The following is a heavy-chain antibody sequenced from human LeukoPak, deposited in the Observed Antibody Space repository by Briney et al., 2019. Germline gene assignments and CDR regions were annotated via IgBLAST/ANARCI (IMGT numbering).Heavy chain of an antibody. CDR1: GYTFTGYY. CDR2: INPNSGGT. CDR3: ARDRMAMGSGGSCYGY. Sequence: GASVKVSCKASGYTFTGYYMHWVRQAPGQGLEWMGRINPNSGGTNYAQKFQGRVTMPRDTSISTAYMELSRLRSDDTAVYYCARDRMAMGSGGSCYGYWGQGTLVTVSS. D-gene: IGHD2-15*01. J-gene: IGHJ4*02. V-gene: IGHV1-2*06.